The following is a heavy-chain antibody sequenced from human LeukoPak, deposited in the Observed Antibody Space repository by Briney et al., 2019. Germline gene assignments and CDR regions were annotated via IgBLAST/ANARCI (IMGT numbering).Heavy chain of an antibody. V-gene: IGHV5-51*01. Sequence: GESLKISCESSGNHFNTSWIGWVRQMPGKGLEWMGIIYPDDSDTKYSPSFQGQVTISVDKSINTAFLQWNRLEASDTAMYYCARHTPQPNVEAGTPREGPDYWGQGTLVTVAS. CDR2: IYPDDSDT. CDR3: ARHTPQPNVEAGTPREGPDY. CDR1: GNHFNTSW. J-gene: IGHJ4*02. D-gene: IGHD6-19*01.